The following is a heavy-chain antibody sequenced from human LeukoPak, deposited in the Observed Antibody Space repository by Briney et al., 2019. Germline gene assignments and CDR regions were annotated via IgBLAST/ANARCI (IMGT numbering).Heavy chain of an antibody. V-gene: IGHV3-21*01. CDR1: GFPFNSFS. Sequence: AGGSLRLSCAASGFPFNSFSMNWVRQAPGKGLEWVSSISSSSSYIYYADSVKGRFTISRDNAKNSLYLQMNSLRAEDTAVYYCARVDSSSWYIGDFDYWGQGTLVTVSS. J-gene: IGHJ4*02. D-gene: IGHD6-13*01. CDR2: ISSSSSYI. CDR3: ARVDSSSWYIGDFDY.